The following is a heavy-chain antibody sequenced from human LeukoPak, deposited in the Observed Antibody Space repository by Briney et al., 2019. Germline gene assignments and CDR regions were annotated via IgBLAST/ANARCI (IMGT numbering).Heavy chain of an antibody. D-gene: IGHD2-2*02. Sequence: GGSLRLSCAASGFTVSSNYMSWVRQAPGKGLEWVSVIYIGGSTYYADSVKGRFTISRDISKNTLYLQMNSLRGEDTAMYYCARLGFVVPAVIFDYWGQGTLVTVSS. CDR1: GFTVSSNY. CDR2: IYIGGST. CDR3: ARLGFVVPAVIFDY. J-gene: IGHJ4*02. V-gene: IGHV3-53*01.